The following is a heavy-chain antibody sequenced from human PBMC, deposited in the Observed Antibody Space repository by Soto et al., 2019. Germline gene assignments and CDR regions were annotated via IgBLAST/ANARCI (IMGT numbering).Heavy chain of an antibody. CDR2: ISDDGSTA. Sequence: GGSLRLSCAXSGFTFSAYWMHWVRQVPGKGLTWVSRISDDGSTATYADSVKGRFVISRDNAKNSLYLEMNTLRVDDSGLYYCARGPRVSSTGTGAHWGRGTPVTVSS. CDR3: ARGPRVSSTGTGAH. V-gene: IGHV3-74*01. CDR1: GFTFSAYW. J-gene: IGHJ4*02. D-gene: IGHD1-1*01.